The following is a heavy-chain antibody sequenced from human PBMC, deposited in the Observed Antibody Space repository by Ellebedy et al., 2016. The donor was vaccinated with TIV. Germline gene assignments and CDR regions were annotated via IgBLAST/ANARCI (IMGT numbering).Heavy chain of an antibody. J-gene: IGHJ4*02. Sequence: GESLKISCSASGFTFSTYAMAWVRQAPGKAMEWVSAFVGSGTTTYYTDSVRDRFTVSRDNSKNTLYLQLNSVRAEDSAVYYCAKYVTGWKVDYWGVGTLVTVSS. V-gene: IGHV3-23*01. CDR1: GFTFSTYA. CDR3: AKYVTGWKVDY. D-gene: IGHD3-9*01. CDR2: FVGSGTTT.